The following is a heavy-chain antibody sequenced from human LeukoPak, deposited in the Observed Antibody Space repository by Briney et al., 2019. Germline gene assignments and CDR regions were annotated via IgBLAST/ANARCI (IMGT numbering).Heavy chain of an antibody. CDR3: ARNFYRFLRGVFDY. V-gene: IGHV3-69-1*02. D-gene: IGHD2/OR15-2a*01. CDR1: GFSLSNYA. J-gene: IGHJ4*02. Sequence: PGGSLRLSCVASGFSLSNYAMSWVRQAPGKRLEWVSAISDTGNTYHADSVKGRFTISRDNAKNSLYLQMNSLRAEDTAVYYCARNFYRFLRGVFDYWGQGTLVTVSS. CDR2: ISDTGNT.